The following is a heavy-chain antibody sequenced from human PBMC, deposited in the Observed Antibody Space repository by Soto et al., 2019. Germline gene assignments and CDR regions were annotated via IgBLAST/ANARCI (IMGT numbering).Heavy chain of an antibody. Sequence: EVQLVESGGGLVQPGGSLRLSCAASGFTFSSYEMNWVRQAPGKGLERVSYISSSGSTIYYADSVKGRCTISRDNAKNSLYLQMNSLIAEDTAIYYCARDHWGDIVVVVAANPGAFDIWGQGTMVTVSS. D-gene: IGHD2-15*01. J-gene: IGHJ3*02. CDR3: ARDHWGDIVVVVAANPGAFDI. CDR1: GFTFSSYE. CDR2: ISSSGSTI. V-gene: IGHV3-48*03.